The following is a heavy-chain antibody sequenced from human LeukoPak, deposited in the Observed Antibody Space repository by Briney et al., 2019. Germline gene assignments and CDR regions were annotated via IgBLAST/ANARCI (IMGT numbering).Heavy chain of an antibody. Sequence: SVKVSCKASGGTFSSYAISWVRQAPGQGLEWMGGIIPIFGTANYAQKFQGRVTITTDESTSTAYMELSSLRSEDTAVYYCAGTSRYCSSTSCYTRAFDYWGQGTLVTVSS. CDR2: IIPIFGTA. V-gene: IGHV1-69*05. CDR1: GGTFSSYA. J-gene: IGHJ4*02. CDR3: AGTSRYCSSTSCYTRAFDY. D-gene: IGHD2-2*02.